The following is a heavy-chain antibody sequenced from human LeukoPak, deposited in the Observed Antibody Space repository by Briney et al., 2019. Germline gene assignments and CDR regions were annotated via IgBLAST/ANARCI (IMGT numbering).Heavy chain of an antibody. CDR3: GRDLGYRDY. Sequence: SETPSLTCTVSGGSMSSYYWSWIRQPPGKTLEWIGYIYYSGSTNYNPSLKSRVTISVDTSKNQFSLKLSSVTAADTAVYYCGRDLGYRDYWGQGKLVTVSS. J-gene: IGHJ4*02. V-gene: IGHV4-59*01. D-gene: IGHD5-12*01. CDR1: GGSMSSYY. CDR2: IYYSGST.